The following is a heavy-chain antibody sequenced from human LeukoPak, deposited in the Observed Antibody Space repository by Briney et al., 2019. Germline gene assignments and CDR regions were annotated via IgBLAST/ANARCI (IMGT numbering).Heavy chain of an antibody. D-gene: IGHD3-10*01. J-gene: IGHJ3*02. CDR3: ARSYRRGAITMLRGVANRGAFDI. CDR1: GFTFSTYA. CDR2: ISFDGSNK. V-gene: IGHV3-30*04. Sequence: GGSLRLSCAASGFTFSTYAMHWVRQAPGKGLEWVALISFDGSNKYYADSVKGRFTTSRGSSKNTLYLQMNSLRAADTAVYYCARSYRRGAITMLRGVANRGAFDIWGQGTMVTVSS.